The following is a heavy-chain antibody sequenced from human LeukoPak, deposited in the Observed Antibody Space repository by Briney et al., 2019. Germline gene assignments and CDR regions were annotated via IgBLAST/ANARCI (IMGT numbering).Heavy chain of an antibody. Sequence: SETLSLTCTVSGGSISSHYWSWIRQPPGKGLEWIGYIYYSGSTNYNPSLKSRVTISVDTSKNQFSLKLSSVTAADTAVYYCAREGCSSTSCYSDVGWFDPWGQGTLVTVSS. CDR1: GGSISSHY. V-gene: IGHV4-59*11. CDR2: IYYSGST. CDR3: AREGCSSTSCYSDVGWFDP. J-gene: IGHJ5*02. D-gene: IGHD2-2*01.